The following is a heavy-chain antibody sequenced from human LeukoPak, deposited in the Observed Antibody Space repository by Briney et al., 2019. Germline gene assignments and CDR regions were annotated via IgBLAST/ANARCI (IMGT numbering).Heavy chain of an antibody. CDR1: GDSISSSSHY. CDR3: ARLDYYDSSGYLNY. Sequence: SETLSHTCTVSGDSISSSSHYWGWVRQPPGKGLEWIGSVYYSGNTYYKLSLKSRATISVDTSKNHFSLKLSSVTAADTAVYYCARLDYYDSSGYLNYWGQGTLVTVSS. J-gene: IGHJ4*02. D-gene: IGHD3-22*01. CDR2: VYYSGNT. V-gene: IGHV4-39*02.